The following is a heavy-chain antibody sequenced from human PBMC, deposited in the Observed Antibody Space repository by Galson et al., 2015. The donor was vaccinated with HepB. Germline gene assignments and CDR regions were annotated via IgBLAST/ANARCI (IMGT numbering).Heavy chain of an antibody. CDR3: VRIRLEGSRRDRVPIDI. D-gene: IGHD3-10*01. CDR1: GLIFSDYY. V-gene: IGHV3-72*01. Sequence: SLRLSCAASGLIFSDYYMHWVRQTPGKGLEWVARTSNKAQSYTTEYAASVKARFTISRDESRNSLYLQMNSLQTEDTAVYYCVRIRLEGSRRDRVPIDIWGQGTMVTVSS. CDR2: TSNKAQSYTT. J-gene: IGHJ3*02.